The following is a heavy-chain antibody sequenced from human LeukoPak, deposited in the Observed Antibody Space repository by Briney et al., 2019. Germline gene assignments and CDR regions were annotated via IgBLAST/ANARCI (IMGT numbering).Heavy chain of an antibody. CDR1: GGSFSGYY. CDR2: INHSGST. J-gene: IGHJ4*02. V-gene: IGHV4-34*01. Sequence: SETLSLTCAVYGGSFSGYYWSWIRQPPGKGLEWIGEINHSGSTNYNPSLKSRVTISVDTSKNQFSLKLSSVTAADTAVYYCARAQWLVPGDWGQGTLVTVSS. D-gene: IGHD6-19*01. CDR3: ARAQWLVPGD.